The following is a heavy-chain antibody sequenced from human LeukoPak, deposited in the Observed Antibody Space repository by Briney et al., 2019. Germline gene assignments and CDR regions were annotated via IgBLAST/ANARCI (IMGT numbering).Heavy chain of an antibody. V-gene: IGHV4-34*01. CDR1: GGSFSGYY. D-gene: IGHD3-10*01. CDR3: ARVPYYRRGFDY. Sequence: NSSETLSLTCAVYGGSFSGYYWSWIRQPPGKGLEWIGEINHSGSTNYNPSLKSRVTISVDTSKNQFSLKLSSVTAADTAVYYCARVPYYRRGFDYWDQGTLVTVSS. CDR2: INHSGST. J-gene: IGHJ4*02.